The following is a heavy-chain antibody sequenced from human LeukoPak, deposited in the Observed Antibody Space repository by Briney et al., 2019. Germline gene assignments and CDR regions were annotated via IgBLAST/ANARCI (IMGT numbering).Heavy chain of an antibody. D-gene: IGHD3-9*01. CDR1: GYTFAGYA. Sequence: ASVKVSCKASGYTFAGYAMHWVRQAPGQGLEWVGRIDPNSGGTNCAQDFQGRVTITRDTSINTAYMELSSLRSDDTAMYYCTRDLTISGPIGIWGQGTLVTVSA. V-gene: IGHV1-2*06. CDR2: IDPNSGGT. CDR3: TRDLTISGPIGI. J-gene: IGHJ4*02.